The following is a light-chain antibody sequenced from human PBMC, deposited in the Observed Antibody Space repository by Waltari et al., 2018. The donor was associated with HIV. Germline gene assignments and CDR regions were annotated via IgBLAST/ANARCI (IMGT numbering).Light chain of an antibody. J-gene: IGLJ3*02. CDR1: NSNGGSYNI. V-gene: IGLV2-23*02. CDR2: EVT. CDR3: CSYTGTNPFLV. Sequence: QSALTQPAPGSGSPGPAGTMSCTGTNSNGGSYNIVPSYQQHPGNAPKHTFYEVTQRPSGVSSRFSCSKSGNTASLTISGLQAEDEANYYFCSYTGTNPFLVFGGGTKLTVL.